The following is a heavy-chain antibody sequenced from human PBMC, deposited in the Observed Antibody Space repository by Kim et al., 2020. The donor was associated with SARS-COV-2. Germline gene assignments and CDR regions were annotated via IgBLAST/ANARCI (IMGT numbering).Heavy chain of an antibody. D-gene: IGHD5-18*01. V-gene: IGHV3-23*01. J-gene: IGHJ4*02. CDR3: AKGDTARKTVDY. Sequence: YYADSVKGRFTISRDNSKTTLYLQMNSLRAEDTAVYYCAKGDTARKTVDYWGQGTLVTVSS.